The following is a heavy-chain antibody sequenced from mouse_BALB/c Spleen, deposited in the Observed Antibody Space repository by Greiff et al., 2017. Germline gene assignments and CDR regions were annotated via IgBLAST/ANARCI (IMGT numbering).Heavy chain of an antibody. CDR1: GFTFSSYA. CDR3: AREGTTVVGDYAMDY. J-gene: IGHJ4*01. CDR2: ISSGGSYT. D-gene: IGHD1-1*01. V-gene: IGHV5-9-4*01. Sequence: EVMLVESGGGLVKPGGSLKLSCAASGFTFSSYAMSWVRQSPEKRLEWVAEISSGGSYTYYPDTVTGRFTISRDNAKNTLYLEMSSLRSEDTAMYYCAREGTTVVGDYAMDYWGQGTSVTVSS.